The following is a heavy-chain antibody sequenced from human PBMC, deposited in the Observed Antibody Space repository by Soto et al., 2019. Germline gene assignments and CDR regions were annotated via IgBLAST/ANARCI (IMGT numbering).Heavy chain of an antibody. Sequence: SETLSLTCTVSGGSISSYYWSWIRQPAGKGLEWIGRIYTSGSTNYNPSLKSRVTMSVDTSKNQFSLKLSSVTAADTAVYYCARVTYYYDSSGYYRGGAFDIWGQGTMVTVSS. CDR1: GGSISSYY. V-gene: IGHV4-4*07. CDR3: ARVTYYYDSSGYYRGGAFDI. J-gene: IGHJ3*02. CDR2: IYTSGST. D-gene: IGHD3-22*01.